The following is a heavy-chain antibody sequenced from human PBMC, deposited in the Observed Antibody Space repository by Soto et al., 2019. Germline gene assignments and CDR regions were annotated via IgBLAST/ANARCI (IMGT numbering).Heavy chain of an antibody. J-gene: IGHJ4*02. CDR2: IYYSGST. V-gene: IGHV4-30-4*01. CDR3: ASILTVAVNHLFDY. Sequence: SETLSLTCTVSGGSISSGDYYWSWIRQPPGKGLEWIGYIYYSGSTYYNPSLKSRVTISVDTSKNQFSLKLSSVTAADTAVYYCASILTVAVNHLFDYWGQGTLVTVSS. D-gene: IGHD4-4*01. CDR1: GGSISSGDYY.